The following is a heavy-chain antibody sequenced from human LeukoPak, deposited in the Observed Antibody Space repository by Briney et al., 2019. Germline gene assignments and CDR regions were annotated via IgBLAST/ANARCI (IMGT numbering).Heavy chain of an antibody. CDR1: GFTVSSNY. CDR3: ARGSGGYYDSGRRYYYGMDV. CDR2: IYSGGST. J-gene: IGHJ6*02. Sequence: GGSLRLSCAASGFTVSSNYMSWVRQAPGKGLEWVSVIYSGGSTYHADSVKGRFTISRDNSKNTLYLQMNSLRAEDTAVYYCARGSGGYYDSGRRYYYGMDVWGQGTTVTVSS. V-gene: IGHV3-66*01. D-gene: IGHD3-22*01.